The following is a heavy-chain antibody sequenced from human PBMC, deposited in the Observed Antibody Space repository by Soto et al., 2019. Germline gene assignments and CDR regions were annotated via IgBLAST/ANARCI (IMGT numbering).Heavy chain of an antibody. D-gene: IGHD1-26*01. CDR3: ARVSGSYYYGMDV. CDR1: GGSISSSNW. J-gene: IGHJ6*02. V-gene: IGHV4-4*02. Sequence: QVQLQESGPGLVKPSGTLSLTCAVSGGSISSSNWWSWVRQPPGKGLEWIGEIYQRGSTNYNPSLQSRVTISVDKSKNQFSLKLSSVTAADTAVYYCARVSGSYYYGMDVWGQGTTVTVSS. CDR2: IYQRGST.